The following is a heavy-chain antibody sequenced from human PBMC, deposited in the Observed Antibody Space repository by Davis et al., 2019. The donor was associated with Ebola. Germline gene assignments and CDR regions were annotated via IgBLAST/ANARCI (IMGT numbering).Heavy chain of an antibody. CDR2: IDPSDSYT. CDR1: GYSFTSYW. D-gene: IGHD5-18*01. V-gene: IGHV5-10-1*01. J-gene: IGHJ6*03. CDR3: ARHVDTAIVYYYYMDV. Sequence: GESLKISCKGSGYSFTSYWISWVRQMPGKGLEWMGRIDPSDSYTNYSPSFQGHVTISADKSISTAYLQWSSLKASDTAMYYCARHVDTAIVYYYYMDVWGKGTTVTVSS.